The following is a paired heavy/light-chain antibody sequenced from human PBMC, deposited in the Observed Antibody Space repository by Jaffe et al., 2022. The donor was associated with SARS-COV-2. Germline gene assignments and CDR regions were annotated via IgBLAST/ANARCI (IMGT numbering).Heavy chain of an antibody. Sequence: QVQVVQSGAEVRKPGASVKVSCQGFGYIFTNYAIHWMRQAPGQRPEWMGWVNTGDGDTKYSQKFQDRVTITTDTSANSAYMELSSLRSEDTAVYYCARDGTLAGTKRNWFDPWGQGTLVTVSS. D-gene: IGHD1-1*01. CDR3: ARDGTLAGTKRNWFDP. J-gene: IGHJ5*02. CDR1: GYIFTNYA. CDR2: VNTGDGDT. V-gene: IGHV1-3*04.
Light chain of an antibody. J-gene: IGKJ4*01. CDR1: QSIGNS. Sequence: DVQMTQSPSSLSASVRDRVTITCRASQSIGNSLNWYQQKPGTAPQLLIYRASSLQSGVPSRFSGSGSETDFTLTISSLQPEDFATYYCQQSYSSPLTFGGGTKVDIK. CDR3: QQSYSSPLT. V-gene: IGKV1-39*01. CDR2: RAS.